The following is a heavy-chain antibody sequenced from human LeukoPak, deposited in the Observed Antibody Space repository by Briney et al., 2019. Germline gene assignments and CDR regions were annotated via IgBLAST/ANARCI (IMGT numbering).Heavy chain of an antibody. CDR1: GGSISSGGYS. CDR2: IYHSGST. Sequence: SETLSLTCAVSGGSISSGGYSWSWIRQPPGKGLEWIGYIYHSGSTYYNPSLKSRVTISVDRSKNQFSLKLSSVTAADTAVYYCARDRSTGIDDAFDIWGQGTMVTVSS. J-gene: IGHJ3*02. D-gene: IGHD3-10*01. V-gene: IGHV4-30-2*01. CDR3: ARDRSTGIDDAFDI.